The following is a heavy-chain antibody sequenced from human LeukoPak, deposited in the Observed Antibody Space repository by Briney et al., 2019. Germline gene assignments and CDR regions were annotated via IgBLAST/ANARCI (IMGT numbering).Heavy chain of an antibody. J-gene: IGHJ4*02. D-gene: IGHD3-9*01. CDR2: IYTSGST. CDR3: ARMYYHVLTGYRPFDY. V-gene: IGHV4-4*07. Sequence: SETLSLTCTVSGDSISSYYWSWIRQPAGKGLEWIGRIYTSGSTDYNPSLKSRVTISVDTSKNQFSLKLTSVTAADTAVYYCARMYYHVLTGYRPFDYWGQGTLVTVSS. CDR1: GDSISSYY.